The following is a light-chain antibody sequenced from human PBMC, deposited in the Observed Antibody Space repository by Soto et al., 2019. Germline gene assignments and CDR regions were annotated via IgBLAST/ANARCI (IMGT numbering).Light chain of an antibody. CDR1: SSDVGGYNS. CDR3: SSYSSGSTRYV. CDR2: EVS. J-gene: IGLJ1*01. Sequence: QSALTQPASVSGSPGQSITISCTGTSSDVGGYNSVSWYQQHPGKAPKLMIYEVSNRPPGVSDRFSGSKSGNTASLTISGLQAEDEADYYCSSYSSGSTRYVFGIGTKVTVL. V-gene: IGLV2-14*01.